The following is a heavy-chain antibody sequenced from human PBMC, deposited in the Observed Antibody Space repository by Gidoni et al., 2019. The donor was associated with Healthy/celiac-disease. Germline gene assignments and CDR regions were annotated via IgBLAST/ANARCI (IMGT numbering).Heavy chain of an antibody. V-gene: IGHV1-2*02. J-gene: IGHJ4*02. CDR3: ARERGLRRVVTLGIFGY. Sequence: QVQLVQSGAEVKKPGASVKVSCKASGYTFTGYYMPWVRQAPGQGLEWMGWINPNSGGTNNAQKFQGRVTMTRDTSISTAYMELSRLRSDDTAVYYCARERGLRRVVTLGIFGYWGQGTLVTVSS. CDR1: GYTFTGYY. D-gene: IGHD2-15*01. CDR2: INPNSGGT.